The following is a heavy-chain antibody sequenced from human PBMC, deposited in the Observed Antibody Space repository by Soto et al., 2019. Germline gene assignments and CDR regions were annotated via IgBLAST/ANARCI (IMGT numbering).Heavy chain of an antibody. J-gene: IGHJ5*02. D-gene: IGHD4-17*01. Sequence: QVQLVQSGAEVRKPGASVTVSCKASGYTFTTYYLHWVRQAPGQGLEWMGIINPSAGGTRYAQKLQGRVTMTRDTSTSTVYMELSSLRSEDTAMYYCARDWRLDYGDPNWFDPWGQGTLVTVSS. V-gene: IGHV1-46*01. CDR1: GYTFTTYY. CDR3: ARDWRLDYGDPNWFDP. CDR2: INPSAGGT.